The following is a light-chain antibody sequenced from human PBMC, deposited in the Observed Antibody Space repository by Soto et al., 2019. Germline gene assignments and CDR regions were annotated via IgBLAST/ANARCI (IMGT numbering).Light chain of an antibody. CDR1: ERVSSSY. CDR2: AAS. V-gene: IGKV3-20*01. Sequence: EVVLTQSPDTLSLSPGERATLSCRASERVSSSYFAWYQQKPGQAPRLLIYAASRRAAGIPDRFSGGGSETDFTLPISRLEPEEFAVYYCQQYGTSPPITFGHGTKVEIK. J-gene: IGKJ2*01. CDR3: QQYGTSPPIT.